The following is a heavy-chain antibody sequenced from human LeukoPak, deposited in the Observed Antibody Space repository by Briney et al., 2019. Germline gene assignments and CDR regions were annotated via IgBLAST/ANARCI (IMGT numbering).Heavy chain of an antibody. J-gene: IGHJ4*02. V-gene: IGHV4-59*12. CDR1: GGSISSYY. D-gene: IGHD3-10*01. CDR3: AREIWFGELGDGFDY. Sequence: PSETLSLTCTVSGGSISSYYWSWIRQPPGKGLEWIGYIYYSGSTNYNPSLKSRVTISVDTSKNQFSLKLGSVTAADTAVYYCAREIWFGELGDGFDYWGQGTLVPVSS. CDR2: IYYSGST.